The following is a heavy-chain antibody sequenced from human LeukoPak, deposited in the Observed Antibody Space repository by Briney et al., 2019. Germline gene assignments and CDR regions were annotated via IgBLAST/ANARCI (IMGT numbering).Heavy chain of an antibody. D-gene: IGHD3-10*01. CDR1: GYTFSNYW. J-gene: IGHJ4*02. CDR2: IYPDDSDT. CDR3: AIFGDKYGSGSYGDS. V-gene: IGHV5-51*01. Sequence: GESLKISCKGFGYTFSNYWIGWVRQMPGKGLEWMGIIYPDDSDTRYSPSFQGQVTISADKSITTAFLQWSSLKASDTAMYYCAIFGDKYGSGSYGDSWGQGTLVTVSP.